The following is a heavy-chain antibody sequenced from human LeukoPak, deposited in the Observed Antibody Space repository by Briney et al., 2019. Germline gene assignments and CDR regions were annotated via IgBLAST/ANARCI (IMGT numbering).Heavy chain of an antibody. CDR2: FAGSDTTT. D-gene: IGHD3-22*01. CDR1: GFDFSAYE. V-gene: IGHV3-48*03. CDR3: TTLGYHLDS. Sequence: GGSLRLSCAAPGFDFSAYEMNWVRQAPGKGLEWVSYFAGSDTTTYYADSVKGRFTISRDNAKNILYLQMNRLRVEDTALYYCTTLGYHLDSWGQGTLVTVSS. J-gene: IGHJ4*02.